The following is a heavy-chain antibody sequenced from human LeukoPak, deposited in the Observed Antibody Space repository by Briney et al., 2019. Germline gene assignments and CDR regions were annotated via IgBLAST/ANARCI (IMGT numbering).Heavy chain of an antibody. V-gene: IGHV3-23*01. CDR2: ISGSGGST. CDR3: AKDGYSHPGDWFDP. CDR1: GVTFSNYA. Sequence: GGSLRLSCAASGVTFSNYAMSWVRQAPGKGLEWVSVISGSGGSTNYADSVKGRFTISRDNSKNTLYLQMNSLRAEDTAVYYCAKDGYSHPGDWFDPWGQGTLVTVSS. D-gene: IGHD5-18*01. J-gene: IGHJ5*02.